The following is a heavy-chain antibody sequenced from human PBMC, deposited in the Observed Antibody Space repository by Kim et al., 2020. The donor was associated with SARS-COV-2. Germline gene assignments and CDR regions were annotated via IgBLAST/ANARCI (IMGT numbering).Heavy chain of an antibody. CDR1: GFSFSNYW. D-gene: IGHD2-15*01. CDR2: IKYDESER. J-gene: IGHJ4*02. Sequence: GGSLRLSCIASGFSFSNYWMAWVRQAPGKGPEWVANIKYDESERYYVDSVKGRFIISRDNGKRSLYLQMDSLRAEDTALYYCARDVGGNLETWGQGTLVT. V-gene: IGHV3-7*01. CDR3: ARDVGGNLET.